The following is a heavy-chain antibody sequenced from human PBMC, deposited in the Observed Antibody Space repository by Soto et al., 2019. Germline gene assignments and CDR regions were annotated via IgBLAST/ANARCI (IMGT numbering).Heavy chain of an antibody. CDR2: IKQDGSEK. V-gene: IGHV3-7*05. D-gene: IGHD6-13*01. CDR1: GFTFSSYW. CDR3: ARDLLGSSWYNPADY. J-gene: IGHJ4*02. Sequence: GGSLRLSCAASGFTFSSYWMSWVRQAPGKGLEWVANIKQDGSEKYYVDSVKGRFTISRDNAKNSLYLQMNSLRAEDTAVYYCARDLLGSSWYNPADYWGQGTLVTVSS.